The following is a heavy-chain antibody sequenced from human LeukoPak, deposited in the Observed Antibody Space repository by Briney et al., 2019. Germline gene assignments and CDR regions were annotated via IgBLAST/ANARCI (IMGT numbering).Heavy chain of an antibody. D-gene: IGHD6-19*01. V-gene: IGHV4-30-2*01. J-gene: IGHJ4*02. CDR1: GGSISSGGYY. Sequence: SQTLSLTCTVSGGSISSGGYYWSWIRQPPGKGLEWIGYIYHSGSTYYNPSLKSRVTISVDRSKNQFSLKLSSVTAADTAVYYCARGSAVAGTGLTFDYWGQGTLVTVSS. CDR3: ARGSAVAGTGLTFDY. CDR2: IYHSGST.